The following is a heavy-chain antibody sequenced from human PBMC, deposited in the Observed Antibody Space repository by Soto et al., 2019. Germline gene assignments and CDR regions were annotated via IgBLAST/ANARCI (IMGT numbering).Heavy chain of an antibody. CDR1: GFTFSTYW. D-gene: IGHD2-2*01. V-gene: IGHV3-74*01. Sequence: PGGSLRLSCAATGFTFSTYWMHWVRQGPGKGLVWVSRISTDGSSTTYADSVKGRFTISRDNAKNTLYLQMNSLRAEDTAVYYSARATGSNHPFDYWGQGSLVT. CDR3: ARATGSNHPFDY. CDR2: ISTDGSST. J-gene: IGHJ4*02.